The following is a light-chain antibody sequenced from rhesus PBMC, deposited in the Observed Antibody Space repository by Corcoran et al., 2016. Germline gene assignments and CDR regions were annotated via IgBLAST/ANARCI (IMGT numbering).Light chain of an antibody. J-gene: IGKJ1*01. V-gene: IGKV2-86*01. CDR3: MQYTHIPWT. CDR1: QSLLDSEDGNTY. CDR2: EVS. Sequence: DIVMTQTPLSLPLTPGEPASISCRSSQSLLDSEDGNTYLDWYLQKPGQSPQPLIYEVSNRASGVPDRVSGSGSDTDFTLKISRVEAEDVVVYYCMQYTHIPWTFGHGTKVEIK.